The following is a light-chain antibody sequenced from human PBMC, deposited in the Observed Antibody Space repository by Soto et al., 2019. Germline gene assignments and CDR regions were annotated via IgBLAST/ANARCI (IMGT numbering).Light chain of an antibody. CDR2: DAS. CDR1: QSISSW. J-gene: IGKJ1*01. Sequence: RMKLSPSTLSASVGGRVTITCRASQSISSWLAWYQQKPGKAPKLLIYDASSLESGVPSRFSGSGSGTEFTLTISSLQPDDFATYYCQQYTSYSPTFGQRTKVAI. CDR3: QQYTSYSPT. V-gene: IGKV1-5*01.